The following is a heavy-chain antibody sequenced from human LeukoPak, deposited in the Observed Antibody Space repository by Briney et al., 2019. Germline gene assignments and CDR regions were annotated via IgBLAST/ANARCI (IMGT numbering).Heavy chain of an antibody. V-gene: IGHV4-59*12. J-gene: IGHJ6*03. CDR1: GGSISSYY. CDR2: IYYSGST. Sequence: SETLSLTCTVSGGSISSYYWSWIRQPPGKGLEWIGYIYYSGSTNYNPSLKSRVTISVDTSKNQSSLKLSSVTAADTAVYYCARSPVHYYMDVWGKGTTVTVSS. CDR3: ARSPVHYYMDV.